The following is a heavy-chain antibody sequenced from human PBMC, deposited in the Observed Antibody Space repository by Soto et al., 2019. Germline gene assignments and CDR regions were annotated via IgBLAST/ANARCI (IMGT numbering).Heavy chain of an antibody. J-gene: IGHJ6*02. Sequence: EVQLVESGGGLVQPGTSLRLSCEVSGLRIDDYAMHWVRQVPGKGLEWVSGIFWNSGGTGYADSVKGRFTISRDHAKNYLYMQMNSLRGEDTALYYCVKDTKPGGADVCGQGTTVTVSS. V-gene: IGHV3-9*01. CDR3: VKDTKPGGADV. CDR1: GLRIDDYA. D-gene: IGHD1-1*01. CDR2: IFWNSGGT.